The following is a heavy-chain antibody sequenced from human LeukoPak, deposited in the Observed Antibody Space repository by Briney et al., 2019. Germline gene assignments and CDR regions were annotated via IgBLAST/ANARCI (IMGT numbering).Heavy chain of an antibody. CDR1: GFTFSSCG. Sequence: PGRSLRLSCAASGFTFSSCGMHWVRQAPGKGLEWVAVIWYDGSNKYYADSVKGRFTISRDNSKNTLYLQMNSLRAEDTAVYYCAKERGYSSSRALDYWGQGTLVTVSS. CDR2: IWYDGSNK. D-gene: IGHD6-13*01. V-gene: IGHV3-33*06. CDR3: AKERGYSSSRALDY. J-gene: IGHJ4*02.